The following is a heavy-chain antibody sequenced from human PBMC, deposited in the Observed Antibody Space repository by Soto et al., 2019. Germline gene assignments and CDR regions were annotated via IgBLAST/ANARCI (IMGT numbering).Heavy chain of an antibody. D-gene: IGHD2-2*01. CDR3: ARIRDSRYRYFDF. V-gene: IGHV2-70*01. J-gene: IGHJ4*02. Sequence: SGPTLVNPTQTLTLTCTFSGFSISTNLMCVGWIRQPPGKALEWLALINWDDDKYYPTSLETRLTISKDTSKNQVVLTLTNVDPADTATYYCARIRDSRYRYFDFWGQGTLVTVSS. CDR1: GFSISTNLMC. CDR2: INWDDDK.